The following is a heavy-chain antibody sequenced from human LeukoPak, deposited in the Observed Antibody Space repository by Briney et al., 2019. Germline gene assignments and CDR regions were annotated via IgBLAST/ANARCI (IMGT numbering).Heavy chain of an antibody. Sequence: GGSLRLSCAASAFTFSNYAMHWVRQAPGKGLEWVALISYDGSKKYYADSVKGRFTISRDNSKNTLYLQMNSLRAEDTAVYYCAKDGGXYFDYWGQGTLVTVSS. CDR3: AKDGGXYFDY. CDR2: ISYDGSKK. J-gene: IGHJ4*02. CDR1: AFTFSNYA. V-gene: IGHV3-30-3*01. D-gene: IGHD3-16*01.